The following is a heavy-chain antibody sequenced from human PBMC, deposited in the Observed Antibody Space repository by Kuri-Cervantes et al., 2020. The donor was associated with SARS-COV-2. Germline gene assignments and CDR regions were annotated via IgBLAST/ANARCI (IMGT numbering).Heavy chain of an antibody. CDR2: IIPILGIA. CDR1: GGTFSSYA. Sequence: SVTVSCKASGGTFSSYAISWVRQAPGQGLEWMGRIIPILGIANYAQKFQGRVTITADKSTSTAYMELSSLRSEDTAVYYCASGYSYGPAFDIWGQGTMVTVSS. D-gene: IGHD5-18*01. J-gene: IGHJ3*02. V-gene: IGHV1-69*04. CDR3: ASGYSYGPAFDI.